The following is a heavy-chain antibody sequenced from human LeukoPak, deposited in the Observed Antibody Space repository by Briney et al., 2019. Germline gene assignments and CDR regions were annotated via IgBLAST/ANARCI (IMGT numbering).Heavy chain of an antibody. CDR2: IYTSGST. CDR1: GGSISSYY. CDR3: ARHYTIFGVFTDYFDY. J-gene: IGHJ4*02. V-gene: IGHV4-4*07. D-gene: IGHD3-3*01. Sequence: SETLTLTCTVSGGSISSYYWSWIRQPAGKGLEWIGRIYTSGSTNYNPSLKSRVTMSVDTSRNQFSLKLSSVTAADTAVYYCARHYTIFGVFTDYFDYWPQGTLVTVSS.